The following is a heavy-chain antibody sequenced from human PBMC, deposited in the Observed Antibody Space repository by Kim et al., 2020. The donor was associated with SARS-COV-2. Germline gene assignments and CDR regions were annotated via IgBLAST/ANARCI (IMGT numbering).Heavy chain of an antibody. CDR2: ISYDGSNK. V-gene: IGHV3-30*18. CDR1: GFTFSSYG. CDR3: AKDSMTAPYYFDY. J-gene: IGHJ4*02. Sequence: GGSLRLSCAASGFTFSSYGMHWVRQAPGKGLEWVVVISYDGSNKYYADSVKGRFTISRDNSKNTLYLQMNSLRAEDTAVYYCAKDSMTAPYYFDYWGQGTLVTVSS. D-gene: IGHD5-18*01.